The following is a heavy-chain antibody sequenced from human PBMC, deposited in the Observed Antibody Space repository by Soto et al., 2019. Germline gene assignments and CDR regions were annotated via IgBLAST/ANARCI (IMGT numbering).Heavy chain of an antibody. CDR2: IGTAGDT. Sequence: GGSLRLSCAASGFTFSSYDMHWVRQATGKGLEWVSAIGTAGDTYYPGSVKGRFTISRENAKNSLYLQMNSLRAEDTAVYYCAREGAGGAFDIWGQGTMVTVSS. J-gene: IGHJ3*02. CDR3: AREGAGGAFDI. D-gene: IGHD6-19*01. CDR1: GFTFSSYD. V-gene: IGHV3-13*01.